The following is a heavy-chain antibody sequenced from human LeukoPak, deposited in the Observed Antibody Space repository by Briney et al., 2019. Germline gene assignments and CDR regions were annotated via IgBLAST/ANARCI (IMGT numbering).Heavy chain of an antibody. CDR3: ARGFLQLTPYYFDY. Sequence: PGGSLGLSCAASGFDVSVNYMNWIRQSPEKGLEWVSIIHNDGSTYYADSVKGRFTVSRDDSKNTVSLQMDSLRVDDTGIYYCARGFLQLTPYYFDYWGQGALVTVSS. J-gene: IGHJ4*02. CDR1: GFDVSVNY. CDR2: IHNDGST. D-gene: IGHD1-1*01. V-gene: IGHV3-66*01.